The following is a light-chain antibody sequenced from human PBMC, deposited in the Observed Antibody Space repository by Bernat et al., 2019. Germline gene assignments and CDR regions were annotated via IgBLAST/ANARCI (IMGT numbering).Light chain of an antibody. J-gene: IGKJ4*01. CDR3: QQYDDLPLT. CDR1: QTISIY. Sequence: DIQMTQSPSSLSASVGDRVTITCQASQTISIYLNWYQQKPGKAPKLLIYDASNLETGVPSRFSGSGSETDFTFTISSLQAEDIATYYCQQYDDLPLTFGGGTRVRSN. V-gene: IGKV1-33*01. CDR2: DAS.